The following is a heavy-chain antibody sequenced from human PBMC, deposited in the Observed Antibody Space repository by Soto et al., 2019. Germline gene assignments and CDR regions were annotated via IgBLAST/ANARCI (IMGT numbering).Heavy chain of an antibody. Sequence: PRESLKISCKGSGYSFTSYWIGWVRQMLGKGLEWMGIIYPGDSDTRYSPSFQGQVTISADKSISTAYLQWSSLKASDTAMYYCARREYYYDSRGFPYGMDVWGQGTTVTLSS. CDR3: ARREYYYDSRGFPYGMDV. CDR2: IYPGDSDT. D-gene: IGHD3-22*01. V-gene: IGHV5-51*01. CDR1: GYSFTSYW. J-gene: IGHJ6*02.